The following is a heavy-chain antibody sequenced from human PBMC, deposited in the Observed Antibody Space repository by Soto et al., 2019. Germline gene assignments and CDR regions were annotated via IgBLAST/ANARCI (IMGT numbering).Heavy chain of an antibody. V-gene: IGHV5-51*01. J-gene: IGHJ6*02. CDR1: GYSFTSYW. CDR2: IYPGDSDT. Sequence: AGESLKISCKGSGYSFTSYWIGWVRQMPGKGLEWMGIIYPGDSDTRYSPSFQGQVTISADKSISTAYLQWSSLEASDTAMYYCASPGGGGYYYYGMDVWGQGTTVTVSS. CDR3: ASPGGGGYYYYGMDV. D-gene: IGHD2-15*01.